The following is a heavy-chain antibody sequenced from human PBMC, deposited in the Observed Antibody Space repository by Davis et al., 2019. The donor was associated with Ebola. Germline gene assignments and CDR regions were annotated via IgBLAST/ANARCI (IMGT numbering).Heavy chain of an antibody. D-gene: IGHD3-22*01. CDR2: IKTKTDGGTT. CDR1: GFTFSSYA. CDR3: TTYYITMIVVRSY. J-gene: IGHJ4*02. Sequence: GESLKISCAASGFTFSSYAMNWVRQAPGKGLEWVGRIKTKTDGGTTDYAAPVKGRFTISRDDSKNTLYLQMNSLKTEDTAVYYCTTYYITMIVVRSYWGQGTLVTVSS. V-gene: IGHV3-15*07.